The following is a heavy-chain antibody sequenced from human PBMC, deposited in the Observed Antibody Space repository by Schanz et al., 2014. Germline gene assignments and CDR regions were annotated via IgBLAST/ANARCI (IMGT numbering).Heavy chain of an antibody. CDR2: MIGSGSSV. CDR1: GFTFSDYY. V-gene: IGHV3-23*04. J-gene: IGHJ4*02. Sequence: EVQLVESGGGLIQPGGSLRLSCAASGFTFSDYYMTWIRQAPGKGLEWVSRMIGSGSSVFYADSVKGRFTISRDNLKNTVYLQMNSLRAGDTAVYYCAKDGRLPYYGTGSDFDYWGQGTLVAVSS. D-gene: IGHD3-22*01. CDR3: AKDGRLPYYGTGSDFDY.